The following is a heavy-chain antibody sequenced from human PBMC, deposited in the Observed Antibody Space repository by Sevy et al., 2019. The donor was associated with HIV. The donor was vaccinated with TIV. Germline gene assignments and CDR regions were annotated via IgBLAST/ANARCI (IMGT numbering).Heavy chain of an antibody. V-gene: IGHV5-51*01. CDR3: ARGTTVTRIDY. CDR2: IYPGDSDT. D-gene: IGHD4-17*01. Sequence: GEALKISCKGSGYSFTSYWIGWVRQMPGKGLEWMGIIYPGDSDTTYSPSFQGQVTISADKSISTAYLQWSSLKASDTAVYYCARGTTVTRIDYWGQGTLVTVSS. CDR1: GYSFTSYW. J-gene: IGHJ4*02.